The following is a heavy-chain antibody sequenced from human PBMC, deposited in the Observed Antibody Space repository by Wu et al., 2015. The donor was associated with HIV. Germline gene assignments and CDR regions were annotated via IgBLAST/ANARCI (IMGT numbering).Heavy chain of an antibody. D-gene: IGHD3-22*01. Sequence: QVQLVQSGAEVKKPGASVKVSCKASGYTFSHYGISWVRQAPGQGLEWMGWISAYNGNTNYAHNLQGRVTMTTDTSTSIAYMELRSLRSDDTALYYCARDNYYDSSGYGGFDAFDIWGQGTMVTVSS. J-gene: IGHJ3*02. V-gene: IGHV1-18*01. CDR3: ARDNYYDSSGYGGFDAFDI. CDR2: ISAYNGNT. CDR1: GYTFSHYG.